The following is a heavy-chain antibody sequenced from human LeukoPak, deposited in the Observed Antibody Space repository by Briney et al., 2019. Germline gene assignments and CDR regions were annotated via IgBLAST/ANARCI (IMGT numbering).Heavy chain of an antibody. D-gene: IGHD3-22*01. CDR2: INPNSGGT. CDR1: GDTFTGYY. Sequence: ASVKVSCKASGDTFTGYYMHWVRQAPGQGLEWMGWINPNSGGTNYAQKFQGRVTMTRDTSISTAYMELSRLRSDDTAVYYCARALSPRIVVVSEYPQASHWGQGTLVTVSS. CDR3: ARALSPRIVVVSEYPQASH. J-gene: IGHJ4*02. V-gene: IGHV1-2*02.